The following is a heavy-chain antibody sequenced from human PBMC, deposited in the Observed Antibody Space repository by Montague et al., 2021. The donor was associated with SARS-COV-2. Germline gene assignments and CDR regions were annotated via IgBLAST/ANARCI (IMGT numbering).Heavy chain of an antibody. CDR1: GGSMSGYY. CDR3: ARAQNTCFIANCVNYFAV. J-gene: IGHJ4*02. D-gene: IGHD1-1*01. CDR2: VHYTGST. V-gene: IGHV4-59*01. Sequence: SETLFLTCEVSGGSMSGYYWTWIRQSPGKGLEWIGYVHYTGSTKYNPSLKTRVSLSLDTPKNHFSLHLSSVTAADTAIYFCARAQNTCFIANCVNYFAVWGLGALVTVSS.